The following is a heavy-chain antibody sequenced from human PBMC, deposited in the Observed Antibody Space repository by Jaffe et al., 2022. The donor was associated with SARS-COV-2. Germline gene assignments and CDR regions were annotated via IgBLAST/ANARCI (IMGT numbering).Heavy chain of an antibody. CDR3: ARDGLYSGSPFDY. J-gene: IGHJ4*02. CDR1: GFTFSSHW. CDR2: IKRDGSEK. V-gene: IGHV3-7*03. Sequence: EVQLVESGGGLVQPGGSLRLSCAASGFTFSSHWMSWVRQAPGKGLEWVANIKRDGSEKYYVDSVKGRFTISRDNAKNSLFLQMNSLRGEDTAVYYCARDGLYSGSPFDYWGQGTLVTVSS. D-gene: IGHD1-26*01.